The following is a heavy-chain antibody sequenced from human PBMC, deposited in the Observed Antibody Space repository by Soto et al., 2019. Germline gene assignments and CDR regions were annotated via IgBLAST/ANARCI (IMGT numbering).Heavy chain of an antibody. CDR2: ISYDGSNK. V-gene: IGHV3-30*03. CDR3: XXXXXXXXXXXXATLDY. Sequence: QVQLVESGGGVVQPGRSLRLSCAASGFTFSSYGMHWVRXXXXXXXXXXXVISYDGSNKYYADSVKGRFTISRDNSKXXXXXXXXXXXXXXXXXXXXXXXXXXXXXXXXATLDYWGQGTLVTVSS. CDR1: GFTFSSYG. J-gene: IGHJ4*02. D-gene: IGHD2-15*01.